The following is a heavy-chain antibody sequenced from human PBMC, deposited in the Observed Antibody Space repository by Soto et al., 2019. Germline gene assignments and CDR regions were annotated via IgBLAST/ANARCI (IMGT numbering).Heavy chain of an antibody. J-gene: IGHJ4*02. V-gene: IGHV1-18*01. Sequence: ASVKVSCKTSGYTFTAYGLAWLRQAPGQRPEWMGWVSTNNADTNYAQKFQGRVTMTTDRYTTTTYMELTSLRSDDTAVYYCARELNPDRSGYYSFAFWGQGTLVTVS. D-gene: IGHD3-22*01. CDR2: VSTNNADT. CDR3: ARELNPDRSGYYSFAF. CDR1: GYTFTAYG.